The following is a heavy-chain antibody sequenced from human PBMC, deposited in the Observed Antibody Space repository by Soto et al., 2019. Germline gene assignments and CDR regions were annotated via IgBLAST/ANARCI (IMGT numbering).Heavy chain of an antibody. V-gene: IGHV3-23*01. J-gene: IGHJ4*02. CDR1: GFTFSSYA. D-gene: IGHD4-17*01. Sequence: GGSLRLSCAASGFTFSSYAMSWVRQAPGKGLEWVSAISGSGGSTYYADSVKGRFTISRDNSKNTLYLQMNSLRAEDTAVYYCAGLNVPYGDYELPPFDYWGQGTLVTVSS. CDR3: AGLNVPYGDYELPPFDY. CDR2: ISGSGGST.